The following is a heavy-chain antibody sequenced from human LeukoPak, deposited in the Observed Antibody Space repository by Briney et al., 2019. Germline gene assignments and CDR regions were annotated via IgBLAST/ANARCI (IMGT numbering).Heavy chain of an antibody. CDR1: GYSISSGYY. CDR3: ARRASGIAAAGTLDSWFDP. Sequence: SETLSLTCTVSGYSISSGYYWGWIRQPPGKGLEWIGSIYHSGSTYYNPSLKSRVTISVDTSKYQFSLKLNSVTAADTAVYYCARRASGIAAAGTLDSWFDPWGQGTLVTVSS. D-gene: IGHD6-13*01. V-gene: IGHV4-38-2*02. J-gene: IGHJ5*02. CDR2: IYHSGST.